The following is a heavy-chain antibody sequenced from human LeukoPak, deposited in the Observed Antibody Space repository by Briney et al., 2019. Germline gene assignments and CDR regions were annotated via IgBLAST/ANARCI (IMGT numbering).Heavy chain of an antibody. CDR2: IYYSGST. CDR1: GFTLSSYG. V-gene: IGHV4-59*08. CDR3: ARHMRSNNNDAFDM. Sequence: GSLRLSCAASGFTLSSYGMHWIRQPPGKGLEWIGYIYYSGSTKYNPSLKSRVTTSVDTSKNQFSLKLSSVTAADTAVYYCARHMRSNNNDAFDMWGQGIMVTVSS. D-gene: IGHD1-14*01. J-gene: IGHJ3*02.